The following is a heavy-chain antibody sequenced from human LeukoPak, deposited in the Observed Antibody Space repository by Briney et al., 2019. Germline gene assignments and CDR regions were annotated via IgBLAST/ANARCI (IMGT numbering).Heavy chain of an antibody. J-gene: IGHJ5*02. D-gene: IGHD6-13*01. CDR3: ARAPRAAAGNNWFDP. CDR2: IYSGGST. V-gene: IGHV3-53*01. CDR1: GFTFSSNY. Sequence: GGSLRLSCAASGFTFSSNYMSWVRQAPGKGLEWVSVIYSGGSTYYADSVKGRFTISRDNSKNTLYLQMNSLRAEDTAVYYCARAPRAAAGNNWFDPWGQGTLVTVSS.